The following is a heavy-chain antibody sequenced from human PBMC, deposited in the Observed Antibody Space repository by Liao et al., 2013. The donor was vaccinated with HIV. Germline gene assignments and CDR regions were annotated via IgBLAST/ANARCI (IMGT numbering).Heavy chain of an antibody. Sequence: QVQLQESGPGLVKPSQTLSLTCSVSGGSINNGTSYWSWIRQPAGKGLEWIGRVFTSGSTNYNTSLKTRVTISLDTAKNQFSLNLSSVTAADTALYYCARGGEVVPGTIYGWYFDLWGRGTLVTVSS. J-gene: IGHJ2*01. CDR2: VFTSGST. CDR3: ARGGEVVPGTIYGWYFDL. V-gene: IGHV4-61*02. CDR1: GGSINNGTSY. D-gene: IGHD1-14*01.